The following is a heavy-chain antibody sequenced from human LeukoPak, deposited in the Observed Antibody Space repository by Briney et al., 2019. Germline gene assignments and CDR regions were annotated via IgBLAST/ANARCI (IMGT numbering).Heavy chain of an antibody. CDR1: GGSISSSSYY. D-gene: IGHD3-10*01. Sequence: SETLSLTCTVSGGSISSSSYYWGWIRQPPGKGLEWIGSIYYSGSTYYNPSLKSRATMSVDTSKNQFSLKLSSVTAADTAVYYCARPHYGSGSLYIDYWGQGTLVTVSS. J-gene: IGHJ4*02. V-gene: IGHV4-39*01. CDR2: IYYSGST. CDR3: ARPHYGSGSLYIDY.